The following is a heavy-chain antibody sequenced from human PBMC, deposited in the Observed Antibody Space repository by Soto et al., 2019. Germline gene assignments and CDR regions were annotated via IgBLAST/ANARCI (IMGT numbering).Heavy chain of an antibody. V-gene: IGHV3-30-3*01. CDR3: ARSRLLVVAATAVGY. D-gene: IGHD2-15*01. CDR2: ISYDGSNK. CDR1: GFTFSSYA. J-gene: IGHJ4*02. Sequence: GGSLRLSCAASGFTFSSYAMHWVRQAPGKGLEWVAVISYDGSNKYYADSVKGRFTISRDNSKNTLYLQMNSLRAEDTAVYYCARSRLLVVAATAVGYWGQGTLVTVSS.